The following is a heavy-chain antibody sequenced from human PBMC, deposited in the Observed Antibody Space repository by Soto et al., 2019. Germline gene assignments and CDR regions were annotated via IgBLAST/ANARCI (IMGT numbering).Heavy chain of an antibody. J-gene: IGHJ4*02. CDR2: ISYDGSNK. D-gene: IGHD5-12*01. V-gene: IGHV3-30*18. Sequence: GGSLRLSCAASGFTFSSYGMHWVRQAPGKGLEWVAVISYDGSNKYYADSVKGRFTISRDNSKNTLYLQMNSLRAEDTAVYYCAKDGYGGYGNYYFDYWGQGTLVTVSS. CDR3: AKDGYGGYGNYYFDY. CDR1: GFTFSSYG.